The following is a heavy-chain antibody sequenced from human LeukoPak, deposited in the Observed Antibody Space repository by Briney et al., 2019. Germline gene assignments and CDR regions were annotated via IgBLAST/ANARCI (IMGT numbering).Heavy chain of an antibody. Sequence: GGSLRLSCAASGFSFTAYSMNWVRQAPGRGLEWISYISPDGDIYYADSVTGRFTVSRDTAKNSLYLQMNGLRVEDTAVYYCARRFDSWGQGTLVTVSS. CDR3: ARRFDS. CDR2: ISPDGDI. V-gene: IGHV3-48*01. CDR1: GFSFTAYS. J-gene: IGHJ4*02.